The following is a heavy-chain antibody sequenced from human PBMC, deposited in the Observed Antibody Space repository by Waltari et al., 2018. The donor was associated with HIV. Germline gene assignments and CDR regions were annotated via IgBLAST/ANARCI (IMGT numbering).Heavy chain of an antibody. D-gene: IGHD3-10*01. CDR3: VRSYGSGSYY. V-gene: IGHV3-49*04. J-gene: IGHJ4*02. CDR2: IRSKAYGGTT. Sequence: EVQLVESGGGLVQPGRSLRLSCTTSGFTFGAYAMSWVRQVPGKGLEWVGFIRSKAYGGTTEYAAAVKGRFSISRDDPKSIAYLQMNSLKTEDTAVYYCVRSYGSGSYYWGQGTLVTVSS. CDR1: GFTFGAYA.